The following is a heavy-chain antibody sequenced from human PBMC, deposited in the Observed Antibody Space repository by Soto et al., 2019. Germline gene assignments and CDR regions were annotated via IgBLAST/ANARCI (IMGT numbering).Heavy chain of an antibody. V-gene: IGHV3-74*01. CDR2: INSDGSST. D-gene: IGHD1-26*01. Sequence: VGSLRLSCAASGFTFSSYWMHWVRQAPGKGLVWVSRINSDGSSTSYADSVKGRFTISRDNAKNTLYLQMNSLRAADTAVYYCAKWVRANDAFDIWGQGTMVTVSS. CDR3: AKWVRANDAFDI. J-gene: IGHJ3*02. CDR1: GFTFSSYW.